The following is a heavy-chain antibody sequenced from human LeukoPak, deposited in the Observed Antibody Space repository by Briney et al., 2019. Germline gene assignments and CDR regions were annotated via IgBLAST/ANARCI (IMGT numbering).Heavy chain of an antibody. CDR1: GGTFSSYA. D-gene: IGHD3-10*01. V-gene: IGHV1-69*13. J-gene: IGHJ4*02. CDR3: AREGFVLFDY. Sequence: SVKISCEASGGTFSSYAISWVRQAPGQGLEWMGGVIPIFVTANYAQKFQGRVTITADESTSTAYMELSSLRSEDTAVYYCAREGFVLFDYWGQGTLVTVSS. CDR2: VIPIFVTA.